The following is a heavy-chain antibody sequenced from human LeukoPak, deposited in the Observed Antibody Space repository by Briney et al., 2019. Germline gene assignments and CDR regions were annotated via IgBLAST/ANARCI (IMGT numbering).Heavy chain of an antibody. V-gene: IGHV3-21*01. Sequence: PGGSLRLSCAASGFTFSSYSMNWVRQAPGKGLEWVSSISSSSSYIYYADSVKGRFTTSRDNAKNSLYLQMNSLRAEDTAVYYCARDQIDYDSSGYYRVRGAFDIWGQGTMVTVSS. D-gene: IGHD3-22*01. J-gene: IGHJ3*02. CDR1: GFTFSSYS. CDR2: ISSSSSYI. CDR3: ARDQIDYDSSGYYRVRGAFDI.